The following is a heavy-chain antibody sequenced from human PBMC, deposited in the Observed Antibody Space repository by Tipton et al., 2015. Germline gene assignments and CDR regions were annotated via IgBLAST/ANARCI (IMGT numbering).Heavy chain of an antibody. J-gene: IGHJ4*02. Sequence: SLRLSCAASGFTFSSYAMSWVRQAPGKGLEWVSAISGSGGGTYYADSVKGRFTISRDNSKNTLFLQMNRLRAEDTAVYFCARSGGYGWDHWGQGTLVTVSS. CDR1: GFTFSSYA. V-gene: IGHV3-23*01. CDR3: ARSGGYGWDH. D-gene: IGHD5-12*01. CDR2: ISGSGGGT.